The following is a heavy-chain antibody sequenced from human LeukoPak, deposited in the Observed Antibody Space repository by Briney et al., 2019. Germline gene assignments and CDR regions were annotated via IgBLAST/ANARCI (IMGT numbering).Heavy chain of an antibody. V-gene: IGHV1-46*01. CDR1: GYTFISYD. Sequence: ASVKVSCKASGYTFISYDMHWVRQAPGQGLEGMGIINPSSGTTTYAQKFQGRVTVTRYMSTSTVYMELSSLRSEDTAFCYCARGGQTWLQYIDYWGQGTLVSVSS. CDR3: ARGGQTWLQYIDY. CDR2: INPSSGTT. D-gene: IGHD5-24*01. J-gene: IGHJ4*02.